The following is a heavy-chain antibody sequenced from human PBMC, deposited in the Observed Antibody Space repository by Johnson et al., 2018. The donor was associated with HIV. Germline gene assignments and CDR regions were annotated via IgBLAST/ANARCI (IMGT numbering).Heavy chain of an antibody. Sequence: QVQLVESGGGVVQPGRSLRLSCAASGFSFSNYPMHWVRQAPGKGLEWVAVISFDGGAIYYEDSVEGRFTLSRDNSRDTLSLQMNSLRAEDTAVYYCARDPSYDMAHTDGFDIWGQGTMVTVSS. J-gene: IGHJ3*02. CDR2: ISFDGGAI. CDR3: ARDPSYDMAHTDGFDI. V-gene: IGHV3-30-3*01. CDR1: GFSFSNYP. D-gene: IGHD3-22*01.